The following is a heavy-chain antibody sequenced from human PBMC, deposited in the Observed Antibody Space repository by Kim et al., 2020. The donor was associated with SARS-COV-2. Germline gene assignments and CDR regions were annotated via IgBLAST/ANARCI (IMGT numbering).Heavy chain of an antibody. CDR1: GGTFSSYA. V-gene: IGHV1-69*13. CDR3: ATPGAGYSSSWSFDY. J-gene: IGHJ4*02. CDR2: IIPIFGTA. Sequence: SVKVSCKASGGTFSSYAISWVRQAPGQGLEWMGGIIPIFGTANYAQKFQGRVTITADESTSTAYMELSSLRSEDTAVYYCATPGAGYSSSWSFDYWGQGTLVTVSS. D-gene: IGHD6-13*01.